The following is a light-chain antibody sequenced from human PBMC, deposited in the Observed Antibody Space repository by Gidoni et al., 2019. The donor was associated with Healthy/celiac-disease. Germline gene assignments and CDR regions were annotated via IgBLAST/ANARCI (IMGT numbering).Light chain of an antibody. CDR1: QSISSW. Sequence: DIQMTQSPSTLSASVGDRVTITCRASQSISSWLAWYQQKPGKAPTLLIYKASSLESGVPSRFSGSGSWTEFTLTISSLQPDDFATYYCQQYNSYSGTFGQGTKVEIK. J-gene: IGKJ1*01. V-gene: IGKV1-5*03. CDR3: QQYNSYSGT. CDR2: KAS.